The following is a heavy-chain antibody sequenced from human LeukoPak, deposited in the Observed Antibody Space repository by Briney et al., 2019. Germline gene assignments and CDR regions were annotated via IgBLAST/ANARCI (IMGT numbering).Heavy chain of an antibody. CDR3: ARGDMTMEFDP. Sequence: ASVKVSCKASGYTFTSYCMRWVRQAPGQGLEWMGIINPYSGNTNYAQKLQGRVTMTRDTSTSTAYMELRSLRSDDTAVYYCARGDMTMEFDPWGQGTLVTVSS. CDR1: GYTFTSYC. D-gene: IGHD4/OR15-4a*01. J-gene: IGHJ5*02. V-gene: IGHV1-18*01. CDR2: INPYSGNT.